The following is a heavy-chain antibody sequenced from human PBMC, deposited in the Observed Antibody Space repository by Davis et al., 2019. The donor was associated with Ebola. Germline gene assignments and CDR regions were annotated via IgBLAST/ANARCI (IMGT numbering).Heavy chain of an antibody. CDR2: IYSGGIT. V-gene: IGHV3-53*01. Sequence: GESLKISCAASGFTVSSNYMSWVRQAPGKGLEWVSVIYSGGITYYADSVKGRFTISRDNAKNSLSLQMNNLRAEDTAVYYCAGGESGWDASDIWGRGTMVTVSS. CDR1: GFTVSSNY. D-gene: IGHD6-19*01. CDR3: AGGESGWDASDI. J-gene: IGHJ3*02.